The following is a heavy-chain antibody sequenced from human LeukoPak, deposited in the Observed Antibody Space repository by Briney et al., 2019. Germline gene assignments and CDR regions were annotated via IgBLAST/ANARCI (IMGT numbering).Heavy chain of an antibody. V-gene: IGHV3-15*01. J-gene: IGHJ4*02. CDR2: IKREIDGSTK. CDR1: GFIFSEAW. CDR3: AAGQGKTDNDY. Sequence: GGSLRLSCAGSGFIFSEAWMSWVRQAPGKGLEWVGRIKREIDGSTKDYGAAVRGRFTSSRDDSKKTVYVQMDRGEKGDTAVYYCAAGQGKTDNDYWGRGTLVTVSS.